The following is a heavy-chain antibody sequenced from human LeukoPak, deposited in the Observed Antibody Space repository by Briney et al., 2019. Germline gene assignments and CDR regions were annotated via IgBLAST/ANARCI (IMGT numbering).Heavy chain of an antibody. Sequence: SQTLSLTRTVSCGSLSRGRDYLSWDRPPPGKGLGGVWDNYNTGSTYYNPSLESRVTLSVDTSKNQFSLKLSSVTAADTAVYYCARVSCSSASCYGGGWFDPWGQGTLVTVSS. CDR3: ARVSCSSASCYGGGWFDP. J-gene: IGHJ5*02. CDR1: CGSLSRGRDY. D-gene: IGHD2-2*01. CDR2: NYNTGST. V-gene: IGHV4-31*03.